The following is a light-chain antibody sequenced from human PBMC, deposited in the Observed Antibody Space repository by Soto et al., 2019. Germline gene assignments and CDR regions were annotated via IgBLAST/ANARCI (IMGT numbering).Light chain of an antibody. J-gene: IGLJ2*01. Sequence: SYELTQPPSVSVAPGQTARITCGGNNIASKSVHWYQHRPGQAPVLVVHDDSDRPSGIPERFSGSNYENTATLTITRVEAVDEADYYCQVWDTSNDHVVFGGGTKLTVL. CDR3: QVWDTSNDHVV. CDR1: NIASKS. V-gene: IGLV3-21*02. CDR2: DDS.